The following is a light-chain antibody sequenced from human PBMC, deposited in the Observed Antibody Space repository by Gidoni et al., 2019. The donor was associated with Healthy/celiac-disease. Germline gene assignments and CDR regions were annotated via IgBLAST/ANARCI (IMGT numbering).Light chain of an antibody. V-gene: IGLV1-40*01. CDR3: QSYDSSLSGYV. CDR1: SSNIGAGYD. J-gene: IGLJ1*01. CDR2: GNS. Sequence: QSVLTQPPSVSGAPGQRVTIPCTGSSSNIGAGYDVHWYQQLPGTAPKFLIYGNSNRRSGVPDRFSGSKSGTSASLAIAGLQAEDEADYYCQSYDSSLSGYVFGTGTKVTVL.